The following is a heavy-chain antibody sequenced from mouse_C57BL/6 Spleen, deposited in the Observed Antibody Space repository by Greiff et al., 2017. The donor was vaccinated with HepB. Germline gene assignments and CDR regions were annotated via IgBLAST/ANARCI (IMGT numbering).Heavy chain of an antibody. CDR2: IHPNSGST. Sequence: VQLQQSGAELVKPGASVKLSCKASGYTFTSYWMHWVKQRPGQGLEWIGMIHPNSGSTNYNEKFKSKATLTVDKSSSTAYMHLSSLTSEDSEVYYCATGTYYFDYWGQGTTLTVSS. J-gene: IGHJ2*01. CDR1: GYTFTSYW. V-gene: IGHV1-64*01. D-gene: IGHD4-1*01. CDR3: ATGTYYFDY.